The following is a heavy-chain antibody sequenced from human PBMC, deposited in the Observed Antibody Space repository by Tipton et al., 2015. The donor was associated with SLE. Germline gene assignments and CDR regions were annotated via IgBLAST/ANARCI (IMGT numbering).Heavy chain of an antibody. Sequence: TLSLTCTVSGYSIRSGYYWGWIRQPPGKGLEWIGRVYYNGNTSLNPSLKSRITIELDTSKNQFSLKLSSVTAADTAIYYCAREGWGFSYYFDSWGQGTLVTVSS. V-gene: IGHV4-38-2*02. CDR1: GYSIRSGYY. CDR3: AREGWGFSYYFDS. J-gene: IGHJ4*02. D-gene: IGHD7-27*01. CDR2: VYYNGNT.